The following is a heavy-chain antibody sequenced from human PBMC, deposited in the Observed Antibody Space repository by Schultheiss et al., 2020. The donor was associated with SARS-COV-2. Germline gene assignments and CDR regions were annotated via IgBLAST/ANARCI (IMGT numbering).Heavy chain of an antibody. CDR2: ISYDGSNK. J-gene: IGHJ6*02. D-gene: IGHD1-20*01. CDR3: AREGDNWNDGAGYYYYYGMDV. Sequence: GGSLRLSCAASGFTFSSYAMHWVRQAPGKGLEWVAVISYDGSNKYYADSVKGRFTISRDNSKNTLYLQMNSLRAEDTAVYYCAREGDNWNDGAGYYYYYGMDVWGQGTTVTV. V-gene: IGHV3-30-3*01. CDR1: GFTFSSYA.